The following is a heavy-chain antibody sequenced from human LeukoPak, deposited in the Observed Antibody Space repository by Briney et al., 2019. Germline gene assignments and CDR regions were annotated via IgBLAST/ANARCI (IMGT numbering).Heavy chain of an antibody. D-gene: IGHD6-13*01. V-gene: IGHV3-30*18. CDR1: GFTFSSYG. Sequence: QPGGSLRLSCAASGFTFSSYGMHWVRQAPGKGLEWVAVISYDGSNKYYADSVKGRFTISRDNSKNTLYLQMNSLRAEDTAVYYCAKDRAAAAGPLAWYFDYWGQGTLVTVSS. CDR3: AKDRAAAAGPLAWYFDY. J-gene: IGHJ4*02. CDR2: ISYDGSNK.